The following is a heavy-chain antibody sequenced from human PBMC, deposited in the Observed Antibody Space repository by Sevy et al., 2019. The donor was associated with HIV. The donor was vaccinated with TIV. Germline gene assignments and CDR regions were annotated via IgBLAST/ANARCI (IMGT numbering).Heavy chain of an antibody. CDR2: ISSSSSTI. V-gene: IGHV3-48*02. Sequence: GGSLRLSCAASGFTFSSYSMNWVRQAPGKGLEWVSYISSSSSTIYYADSVKGRFTISRDNAKNSLYLQMNSLRDEDTAVYYCAGGGLGPRLRGWVGADAFDIWGQGTMVTVSS. D-gene: IGHD2-15*01. CDR1: GFTFSSYS. J-gene: IGHJ3*02. CDR3: AGGGLGPRLRGWVGADAFDI.